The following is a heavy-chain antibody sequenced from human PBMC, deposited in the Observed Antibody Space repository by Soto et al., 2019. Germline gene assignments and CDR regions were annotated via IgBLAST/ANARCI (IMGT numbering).Heavy chain of an antibody. CDR1: GFTVSSYA. CDR3: ARENDYRNYYYGMDV. CDR2: ISYDGSNK. V-gene: IGHV3-30-3*01. Sequence: XGSLRLSCAASGFTVSSYAMHWVRQAPGKGLEWVAVISYDGSNKYYADSVKGRFTISRDNSKNTLYLQMNSLRAEDTAVYYCARENDYRNYYYGMDVWGQGTMVTVSS. J-gene: IGHJ6*02. D-gene: IGHD4-4*01.